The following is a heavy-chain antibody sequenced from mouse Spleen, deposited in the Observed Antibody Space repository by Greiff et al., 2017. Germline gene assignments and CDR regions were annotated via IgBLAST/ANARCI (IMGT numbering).Heavy chain of an antibody. J-gene: IGHJ3*01. CDR3: ARSGLRFPLFAY. D-gene: IGHD1-1*01. CDR1: GYAFTNYL. V-gene: IGHV1-54*01. Sequence: VQLQESGAELVRPGTSVKVSCKASGYAFTNYLIEWVKQRPGQGLEWIGVINPGSGGTNYNEKFKGKATLTADKSSSTAYMQLSSLTSEDSAVYFCARSGLRFPLFAYWGQGTLVTVSA. CDR2: INPGSGGT.